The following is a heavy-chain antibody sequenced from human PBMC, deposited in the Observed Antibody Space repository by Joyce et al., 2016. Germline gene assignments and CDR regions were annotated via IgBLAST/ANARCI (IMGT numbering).Heavy chain of an antibody. J-gene: IGHJ4*02. Sequence: QVQLVQSGAEVKKPGASVKVSCKASGYTFTSYDINWVRQATGQGLEGMGGRKPNSGNTGYAQKFQGRATMTRNTSISTALMELSSLRSEDTAVYYCARGRSYHNFWSGYYQGWGQGALVTVSS. D-gene: IGHD3-3*01. CDR2: RKPNSGNT. CDR1: GYTFTSYD. V-gene: IGHV1-8*01. CDR3: ARGRSYHNFWSGYYQG.